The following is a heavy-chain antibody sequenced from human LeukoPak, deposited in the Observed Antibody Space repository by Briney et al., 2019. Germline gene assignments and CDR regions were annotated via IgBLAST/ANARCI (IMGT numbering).Heavy chain of an antibody. V-gene: IGHV4-31*03. CDR3: ARDVRGVAGAFQI. Sequence: SQTLSLTCSVSGDSTSGGSYYWSWIRQHPGKGLEWIGYIHYSGRSIFYNPSLQSRLTISIDTFKNHFSLNLTSATAADTAVYFCARDVRGVAGAFQIWGQGTLVTVSS. CDR2: IHYSGRSI. D-gene: IGHD3-10*02. J-gene: IGHJ3*02. CDR1: GDSTSGGSYY.